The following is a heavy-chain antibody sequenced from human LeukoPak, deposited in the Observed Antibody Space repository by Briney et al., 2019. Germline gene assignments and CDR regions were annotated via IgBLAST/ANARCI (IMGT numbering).Heavy chain of an antibody. J-gene: IGHJ4*02. CDR1: GGSFSGYY. V-gene: IGHV4-34*01. Sequence: SETLSLTCAVYGGSFSGYYWSWIRQPPGKGLEWIGEINHSGSTNYNPSLKSRVTISVDTSKNQFSLKLSSVTAADTAVYYCVRRGYSSGWYIGWGQGTLVTVSS. CDR2: INHSGST. D-gene: IGHD6-19*01. CDR3: VRRGYSSGWYIG.